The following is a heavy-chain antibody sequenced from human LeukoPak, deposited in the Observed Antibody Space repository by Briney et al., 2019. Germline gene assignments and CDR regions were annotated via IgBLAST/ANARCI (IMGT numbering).Heavy chain of an antibody. V-gene: IGHV3-7*01. D-gene: IGHD6-19*01. CDR1: GFTFSTYW. CDR3: ARDRGGSGWYEFES. Sequence: GGSLRLSCADSGFTFSTYWMSWVRQVPGKGLEWVASIRPDGSEKYYWGSVKCRWTISRDNAKNSLYLQLNSLRAEDTALFYCARDRGGSGWYEFESWGQGDKGRVSS. CDR2: IRPDGSEK. J-gene: IGHJ4*02.